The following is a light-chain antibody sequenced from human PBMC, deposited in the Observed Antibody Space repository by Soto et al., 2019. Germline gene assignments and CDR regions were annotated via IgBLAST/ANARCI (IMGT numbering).Light chain of an antibody. CDR1: SSDVGGYGY. CDR2: DVS. J-gene: IGLJ1*01. V-gene: IGLV2-11*01. CDR3: CSYAGSYTFV. Sequence: QSALTQPRSVSGSPGQSVTISCTGTSSDVGGYGYVSWYQQHPGKAPKLMISDVSKRPSGVPDRFSGSKSGNTASLTISGLQAEDDGDYYCCSYAGSYTFVFGTGTKLTVL.